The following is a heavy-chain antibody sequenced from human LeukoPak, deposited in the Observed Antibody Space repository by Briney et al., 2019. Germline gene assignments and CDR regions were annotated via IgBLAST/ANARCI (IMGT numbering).Heavy chain of an antibody. V-gene: IGHV1-46*01. CDR3: AGDSSGFYSNAFDI. D-gene: IGHD3-22*01. CDR2: INPGGGFK. Sequence: ASVKVSCKTSGYTFTSLYIHWVRQAPGQGLEWMGIINPGGGFKINRQMFQDRVTMTRDTSTSTVYMELSSLRSEDTALYYCAGDSSGFYSNAFDIWGQGTMVTVSS. CDR1: GYTFTSLY. J-gene: IGHJ3*02.